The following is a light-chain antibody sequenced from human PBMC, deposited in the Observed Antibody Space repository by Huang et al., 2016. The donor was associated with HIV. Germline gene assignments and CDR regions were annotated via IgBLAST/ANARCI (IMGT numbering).Light chain of an antibody. CDR2: GAS. CDR3: QHYGSSPTWT. CDR1: QSLSSNH. Sequence: EIVLTQSPGTLSLSPGERATLACRASQSLSSNHLAWYKQKPGQAPRLRIYGASSRATGIPDRFSASGSGTDFTLTISRLEPEDFAVYFCQHYGSSPTWTFGQGTRVEFK. V-gene: IGKV3-20*01. J-gene: IGKJ1*01.